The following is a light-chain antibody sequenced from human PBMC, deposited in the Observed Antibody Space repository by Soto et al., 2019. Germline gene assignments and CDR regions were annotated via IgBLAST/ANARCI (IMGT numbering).Light chain of an antibody. CDR1: QSVASNN. CDR3: QRYGPSPWA. J-gene: IGKJ3*01. CDR2: GTF. V-gene: IGKV3-20*01. Sequence: EITLTQSPGTLSLSPGESATLSCKASQSVASNNLAWYQQKPGQAPRLLFYGTFNRPTGITARFSGSGSGTVVTVTIRRLEADDSAVYYWQRYGPSPWAFG.